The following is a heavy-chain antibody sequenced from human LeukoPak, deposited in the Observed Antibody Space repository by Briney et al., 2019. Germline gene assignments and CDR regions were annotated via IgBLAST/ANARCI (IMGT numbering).Heavy chain of an antibody. CDR1: GFTFADAW. D-gene: IGHD3-10*01. CDR2: IYYSGSS. V-gene: IGHV4-59*01. J-gene: IGHJ4*02. CDR3: ARTEYYFDH. Sequence: GSLRLSCAASGFTFADAWMSWIRQPPGKVLEWIGYIYYSGSSNYNPSLKSRVTMSVDTSKKQFSLRVSSVTAADTAVYYCARTEYYFDHWGQGTLVTVSS.